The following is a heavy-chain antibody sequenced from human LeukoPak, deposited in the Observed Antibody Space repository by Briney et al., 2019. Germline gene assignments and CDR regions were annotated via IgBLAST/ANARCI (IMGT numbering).Heavy chain of an antibody. CDR1: GFTFSSYA. CDR3: AKSYCSSTSCYPLFDY. CDR2: ISGSGGST. V-gene: IGHV3-23*01. D-gene: IGHD2-2*01. J-gene: IGHJ4*02. Sequence: GGSLRLSCAASGFTFSSYAMSWVRQAPGKGLEWVSAISGSGGSTYYADSVKGRFTISRDNSKNTLYLQMNSLRAEDTAVYYCAKSYCSSTSCYPLFDYWGQGTLVTVSS.